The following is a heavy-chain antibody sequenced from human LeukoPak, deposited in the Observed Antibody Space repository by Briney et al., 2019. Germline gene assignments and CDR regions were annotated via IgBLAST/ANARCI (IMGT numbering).Heavy chain of an antibody. D-gene: IGHD2-15*01. J-gene: IGHJ4*02. Sequence: ASVKVPCKASGYTFTSYGISWVRQAPGQGLEWMGWISAYNGNTNYAQKLQGRVTMTTDTSTSTAYMELRSLRSDDTAVYYCARAHLYCSGGSCYSRTFDYWGQGTLVTVSS. CDR1: GYTFTSYG. CDR2: ISAYNGNT. V-gene: IGHV1-18*04. CDR3: ARAHLYCSGGSCYSRTFDY.